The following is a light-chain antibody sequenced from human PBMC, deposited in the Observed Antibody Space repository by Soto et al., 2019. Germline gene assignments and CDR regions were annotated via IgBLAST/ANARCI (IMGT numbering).Light chain of an antibody. CDR2: GAS. V-gene: IGKV3-20*01. J-gene: IGKJ1*01. Sequence: EIVMTKSPATLSVSPGERATLSCRASQSVSSSYLAWYQQKPGQAPRLLIYGASSRATGIPDRFSGSGSGTDFTLTISRLEPEDFAVYYCQQYGSAPTWTFGQGTKVDIK. CDR1: QSVSSSY. CDR3: QQYGSAPTWT.